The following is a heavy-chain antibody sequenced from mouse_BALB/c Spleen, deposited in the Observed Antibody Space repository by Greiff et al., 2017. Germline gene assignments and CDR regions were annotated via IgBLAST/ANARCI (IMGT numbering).Heavy chain of an antibody. J-gene: IGHJ4*01. V-gene: IGHV1-80*01. CDR3: ARTNYGNYDYAMDY. CDR1: GYAFSSYW. Sequence: QVQLQQSGAELVRPGSSVKISCKASGYAFSSYWMNWVKQRPGQGLEWIGQIYPGDGDTNYNGKFKGKATLTADKSSSTAHMQLSSLTSEDSAVYFCARTNYGNYDYAMDYWGQGTSVTVSS. D-gene: IGHD2-1*01. CDR2: IYPGDGDT.